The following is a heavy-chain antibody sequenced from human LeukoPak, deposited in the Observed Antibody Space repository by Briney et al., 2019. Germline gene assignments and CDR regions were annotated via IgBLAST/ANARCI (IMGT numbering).Heavy chain of an antibody. D-gene: IGHD4-17*01. V-gene: IGHV3-23*01. CDR2: ITGYNDDT. CDR1: EFTFSSYA. J-gene: IGHJ1*01. CDR3: AKDRTTVTTYFQH. Sequence: GGSLRLSCAASEFTFSSYAMSWVRQAPGKGLEWVSIITGYNDDTYYADSVKGRFTISRDNSKNTLYLQMNSLRAEDTAVYYCAKDRTTVTTYFQHWGQGTLVTVSS.